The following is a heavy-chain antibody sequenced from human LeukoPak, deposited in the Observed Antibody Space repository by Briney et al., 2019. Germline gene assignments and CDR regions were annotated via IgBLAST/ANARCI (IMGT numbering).Heavy chain of an antibody. Sequence: PGGSLRLSCAASGFTFSSYGMHWVRQAPGKGLEWVAFIRHDGSNKYYADSVKGRFTISRDNSKNTLYLQMNSLRAEDTAVYYCANSAFDIWGQGTMVTVSS. J-gene: IGHJ3*02. V-gene: IGHV3-30*02. CDR3: ANSAFDI. CDR2: IRHDGSNK. CDR1: GFTFSSYG.